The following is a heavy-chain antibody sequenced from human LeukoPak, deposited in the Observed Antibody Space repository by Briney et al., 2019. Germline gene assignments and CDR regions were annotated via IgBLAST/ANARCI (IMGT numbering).Heavy chain of an antibody. Sequence: GGSLRLSCAASGFTFSSYSMNWVSQAPGKGLEWVSSISSSSSYVYYADSVKGRFTISRDNAKNSRYLQMNSLRAEDTGVYYCASTIVGYWGQGTLVTVSS. CDR3: ASTIVGY. D-gene: IGHD3-22*01. CDR1: GFTFSSYS. V-gene: IGHV3-21*01. J-gene: IGHJ4*02. CDR2: ISSSSSYV.